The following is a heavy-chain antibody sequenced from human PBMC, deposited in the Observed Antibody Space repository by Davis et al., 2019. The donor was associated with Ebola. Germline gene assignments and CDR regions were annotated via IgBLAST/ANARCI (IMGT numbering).Heavy chain of an antibody. J-gene: IGHJ6*02. CDR3: ARDFPIVVVVAATSYYYGMDV. D-gene: IGHD2-15*01. V-gene: IGHV1-69*05. CDR1: GGTFSSYA. CDR2: IIPIFGTA. Sequence: AASVKVSCKASGGTFSSYAISWVRQAPGQGLEWMGGIIPIFGTANYAQKLQGRVTMTTDTSTSTAYMELRSLRSDDTAVYYCARDFPIVVVVAATSYYYGMDVWGQGTTVTVSS.